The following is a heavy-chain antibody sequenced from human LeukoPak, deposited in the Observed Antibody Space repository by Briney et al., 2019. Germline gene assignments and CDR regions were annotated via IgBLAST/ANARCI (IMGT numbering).Heavy chain of an antibody. CDR1: GGSISSYY. CDR3: ARTPVLLWFGELSGGWFDP. V-gene: IGHV4-59*01. D-gene: IGHD3-10*01. Sequence: SETLSLTCTVSGGSISSYYWSWIRQPPGKGLEWIGYIYYSGSTNYNPSLKSRVTISVDTSKNQFSLKLSSVTAADTAVYYCARTPVLLWFGELSGGWFDPWGQGTLVTVSS. J-gene: IGHJ5*02. CDR2: IYYSGST.